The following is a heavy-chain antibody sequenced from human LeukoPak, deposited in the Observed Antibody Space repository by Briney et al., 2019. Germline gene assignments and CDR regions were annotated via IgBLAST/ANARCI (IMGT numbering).Heavy chain of an antibody. CDR1: GFTFDDYA. CDR2: ISWNSGSI. D-gene: IGHD6-13*01. CDR3: ARAYSSSWSWTDY. Sequence: PGGSLRLSCAASGFTFDDYAMHWVRQAPGKGLEWVSGISWNSGSIGYADSVKGRFTISRDNAKNSLYLQMNSLRAEDTALYHCARAYSSSWSWTDYWGQGTLVTVSS. V-gene: IGHV3-9*01. J-gene: IGHJ4*02.